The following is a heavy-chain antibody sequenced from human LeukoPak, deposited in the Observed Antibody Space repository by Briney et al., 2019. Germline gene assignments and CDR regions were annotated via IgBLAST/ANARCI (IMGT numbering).Heavy chain of an antibody. D-gene: IGHD6-6*01. V-gene: IGHV1-2*02. CDR2: INPNSGGT. Sequence: GASVKVSCKASGYTFTGYYMHWVRQAPGQGLEWMGWINPNSGGTNYAQKFQGRVTMTRDTSISTAYMELSRLRSDDTAVYYCARAYSSSSARVWVYWGQGTLVTVSS. J-gene: IGHJ4*02. CDR3: ARAYSSSSARVWVY. CDR1: GYTFTGYY.